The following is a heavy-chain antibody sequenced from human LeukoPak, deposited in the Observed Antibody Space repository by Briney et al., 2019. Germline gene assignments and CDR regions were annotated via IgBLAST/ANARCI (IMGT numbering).Heavy chain of an antibody. CDR2: ISYDGSNK. J-gene: IGHJ4*02. CDR3: TKANFRATAGTAVDD. D-gene: IGHD6-13*01. Sequence: GGSLRLSCAASGFTFSSYAMHWVRQAPGKGLEWVAVISYDGSNKYYADSVKGRFTISRDSSKNMVYLQMNSLRAEDTAVYYCTKANFRATAGTAVDDWGQGTLVTVSS. CDR1: GFTFSSYA. V-gene: IGHV3-30-3*01.